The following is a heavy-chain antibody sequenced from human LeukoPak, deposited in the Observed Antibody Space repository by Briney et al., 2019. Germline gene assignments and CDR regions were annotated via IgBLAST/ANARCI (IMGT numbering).Heavy chain of an antibody. D-gene: IGHD6-19*01. CDR1: GYSITTGYY. V-gene: IGHV4-38-2*02. J-gene: IGHJ1*01. CDR2: IHRTGST. CDR3: AREGRGSGLSKNIQK. Sequence: SETLSLTCAVSGYSITTGYYWGWMRQPPWKGLEWIGSIHRTGSTYYNPSLESRVTISLDTSRNQFSLRLSSVTAADTAVYCCAREGRGSGLSKNIQKWAQGTLVTVSS.